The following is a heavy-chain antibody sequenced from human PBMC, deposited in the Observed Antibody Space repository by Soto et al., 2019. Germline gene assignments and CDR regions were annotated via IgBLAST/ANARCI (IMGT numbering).Heavy chain of an antibody. D-gene: IGHD3-22*01. CDR2: ISYDGSNK. J-gene: IGHJ4*02. V-gene: IGHV3-30*18. CDR3: AKDTYYHDSSGYYVFDY. Sequence: SLRLSCAASDFTFSSYGIHWVRQAPGKGLEWVAVISYDGSNKQYGDSVKGRFTMSRDNSKNTVHLQMNSLRVEDTAVYYCAKDTYYHDSSGYYVFDYWGQG. CDR1: DFTFSSYG.